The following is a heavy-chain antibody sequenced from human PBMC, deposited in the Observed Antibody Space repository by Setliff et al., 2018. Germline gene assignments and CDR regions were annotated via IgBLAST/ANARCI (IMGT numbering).Heavy chain of an antibody. D-gene: IGHD6-19*01. J-gene: IGHJ5*02. CDR3: AREPIAVAVDHNWFDP. CDR2: IIPILGIA. Sequence: ASVKVSCKASGGTFSSYAISWVRQAPGQGLEWMGGIIPILGIANYAQKFQGRVTITADKSTSTAYMELSSLRSDDTAVYYCAREPIAVAVDHNWFDPWGQGTLVTVSS. CDR1: GGTFSSYA. V-gene: IGHV1-69*10.